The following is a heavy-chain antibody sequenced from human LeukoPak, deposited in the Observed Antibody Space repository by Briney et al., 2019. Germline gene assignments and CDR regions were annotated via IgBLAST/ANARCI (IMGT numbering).Heavy chain of an antibody. CDR2: IYHSGST. CDR1: GGPISSSNW. D-gene: IGHD2-2*01. V-gene: IGHV4-4*02. J-gene: IGHJ4*02. Sequence: PSGTLSLTCAVSGGPISSSNWWSWARQPPGKGLGWIGEIYHSGSTKYNPSLKSRVTISVDKSRNQFSLKLSSVTAADTAVYYCARVKQPPFLVPAATSGVFDYWGQGTPVTVSS. CDR3: ARVKQPPFLVPAATSGVFDY.